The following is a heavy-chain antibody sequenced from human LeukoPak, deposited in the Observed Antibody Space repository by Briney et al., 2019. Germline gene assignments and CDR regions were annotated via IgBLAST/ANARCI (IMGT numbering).Heavy chain of an antibody. V-gene: IGHV3-30*04. CDR2: ISYDGRNE. J-gene: IGHJ4*02. CDR1: GFTFSSYA. D-gene: IGHD6-19*01. Sequence: GGSLRLSCAASGFTFSSYAMHWVRQAPGKGLEWVAVISYDGRNENYADSVKGRFTISRDNPKNTLYLQMNSLRTEDTAVYYCAAVVRSGSPFDYWGQGTLVTVSS. CDR3: AAVVRSGSPFDY.